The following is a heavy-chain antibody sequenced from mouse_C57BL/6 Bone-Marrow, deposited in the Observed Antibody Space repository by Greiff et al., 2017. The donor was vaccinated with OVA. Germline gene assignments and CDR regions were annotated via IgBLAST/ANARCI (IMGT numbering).Heavy chain of an antibody. D-gene: IGHD2-3*01. Sequence: EVQRVESGGGLVQPGGSLSLSCAASGFTFTDYYMSWVRQPPGKALEWLGFIRNKANGYTTEYSASVKGRFTISRDNSQSILYLQMNALRAEDSATYYCARYKGWLLRDWGQGTTLTVSS. CDR2: IRNKANGYTT. J-gene: IGHJ2*01. CDR1: GFTFTDYY. V-gene: IGHV7-3*01. CDR3: ARYKGWLLRD.